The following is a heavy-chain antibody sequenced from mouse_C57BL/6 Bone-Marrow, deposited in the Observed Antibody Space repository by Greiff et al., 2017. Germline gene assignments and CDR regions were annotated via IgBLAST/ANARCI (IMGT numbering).Heavy chain of an antibody. CDR3: TTCRHSSYDYDGTLLFAY. Sequence: EVKLMESGAELVRPGASVKLSCTASGFNIKDDYMHWVKQRPEQGLEWIGWIDPENGDTEYASKFQGKATITADTSSNTAYLQLSSLTSEDTAVYYCTTCRHSSYDYDGTLLFAYWGQGTLVTVSA. CDR1: GFNIKDDY. V-gene: IGHV14-4*01. CDR2: IDPENGDT. D-gene: IGHD2-4*01. J-gene: IGHJ3*01.